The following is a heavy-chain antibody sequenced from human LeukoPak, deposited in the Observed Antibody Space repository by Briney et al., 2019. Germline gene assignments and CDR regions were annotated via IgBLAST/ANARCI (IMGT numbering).Heavy chain of an antibody. Sequence: GGSLRLSCAASGFTFSSYAMSWVRQAPGKGPEWVSAISGSGGSTYYADSVKGRFTISRDNSKNTLYLQMNSLRAEDTAVYYCAKVGYSYGYEIDYWGQGTLVTVSS. D-gene: IGHD5-18*01. V-gene: IGHV3-23*01. CDR2: ISGSGGST. J-gene: IGHJ4*02. CDR1: GFTFSSYA. CDR3: AKVGYSYGYEIDY.